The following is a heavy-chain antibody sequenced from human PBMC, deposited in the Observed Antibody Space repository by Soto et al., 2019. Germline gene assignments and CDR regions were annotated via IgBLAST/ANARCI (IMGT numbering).Heavy chain of an antibody. CDR2: ISAYNGNT. J-gene: IGHJ6*02. CDR3: ARDIPTTVDESNYYYYYYGMDV. CDR1: GYTFTSYG. D-gene: IGHD4-4*01. V-gene: IGHV1-18*04. Sequence: GASVQVSCKASGYTFTSYGISWVRQAPGQGLEWMGWISAYNGNTNYAQKLQGRVTMTTDTSTSTAYMELRSLRYDDTAVYYCARDIPTTVDESNYYYYYYGMDVWGQVTTVTVS.